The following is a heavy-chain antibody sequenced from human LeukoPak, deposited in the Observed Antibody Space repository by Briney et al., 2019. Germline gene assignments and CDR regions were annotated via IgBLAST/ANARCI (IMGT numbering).Heavy chain of an antibody. V-gene: IGHV3-30*03. J-gene: IGHJ6*02. CDR2: ISYDGSNK. CDR3: ARARPMDV. CDR1: GFTFSSYG. Sequence: GGSLRLSCAASGFTFSSYGMHWVRQAPGKGLEWVAVISYDGSNKYYADSAKGRFTISRDNSKNTLYLQMNSLRAEDTAVYYCARARPMDVWGQGTTVTVSS.